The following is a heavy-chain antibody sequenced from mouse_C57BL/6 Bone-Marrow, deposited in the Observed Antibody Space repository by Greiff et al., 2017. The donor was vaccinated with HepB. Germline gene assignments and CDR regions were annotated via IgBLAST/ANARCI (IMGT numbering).Heavy chain of an antibody. D-gene: IGHD1-1*01. CDR2: ISNGGGST. CDR3: ACITTVVATRAMDY. Sequence: EVKPVESGGGLVQPGGSLKLSCAASGFTFSDYYMYWVRQTPEKRLEWVAYISNGGGSTYYPDTVKGRFTISRDNAKNTLYLQMSRLKSEDTAMYYCACITTVVATRAMDYWGQGTSVTVSS. V-gene: IGHV5-12*01. J-gene: IGHJ4*01. CDR1: GFTFSDYY.